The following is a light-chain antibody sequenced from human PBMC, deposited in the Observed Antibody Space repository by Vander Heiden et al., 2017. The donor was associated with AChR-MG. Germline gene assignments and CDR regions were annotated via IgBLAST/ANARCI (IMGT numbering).Light chain of an antibody. V-gene: IGKV3-11*01. Sequence: EIVLTQSPATLSLSPGESATLACRASQSVSSYLAWYQQKPGQAPRLLIYDASNRATGIPARFSGSGSGTDFTLTISSLEPEDFAVYYCQQRSNWPPLYTFGQGTKLESK. CDR3: QQRSNWPPLYT. J-gene: IGKJ2*01. CDR2: DAS. CDR1: QSVSSY.